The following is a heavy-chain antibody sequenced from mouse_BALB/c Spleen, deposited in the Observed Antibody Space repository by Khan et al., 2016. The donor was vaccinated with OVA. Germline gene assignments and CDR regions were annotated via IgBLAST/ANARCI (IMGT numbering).Heavy chain of an antibody. CDR3: ARGDWAY. D-gene: IGHD4-1*01. V-gene: IGHV5-17*02. J-gene: IGHJ2*01. CDR1: GFTFSNFG. CDR2: ISSGSSTI. Sequence: EVELVESGGGLVQPGGSRKLSCAASGFTFSNFGMHWVRQAPAKGLEWVAYISSGSSTIYYADTMKSRFTIPRDNPKNTLFLQMTSRRSEDTAMYYCARGDWAYWGPGATLTVSS.